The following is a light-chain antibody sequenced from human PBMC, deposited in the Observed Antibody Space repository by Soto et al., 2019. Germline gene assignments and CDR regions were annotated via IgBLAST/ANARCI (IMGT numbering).Light chain of an antibody. CDR3: QQFYNFSWT. Sequence: DIQMAQSPSTLPASVGERVTITCRASQSISSWLAWYQQKPGKAPNVLIYDASSLESGVPSRFSGSGSGTESTLTISSLQPDDFATYYCQQFYNFSWTFGQGTKVDIK. CDR1: QSISSW. CDR2: DAS. J-gene: IGKJ1*01. V-gene: IGKV1-5*01.